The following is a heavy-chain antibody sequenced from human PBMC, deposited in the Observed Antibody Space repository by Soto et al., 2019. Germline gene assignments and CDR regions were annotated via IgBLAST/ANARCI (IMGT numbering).Heavy chain of an antibody. CDR1: GYTFTNYA. V-gene: IGHV1-3*01. CDR3: ARDGAVAGTINFDY. Sequence: ASVKISCKASGYTFTNYAMHWVRQAPGQRLEWMGWINAGNGDTKFSQKFQGRVTITRDTSANTAYMELSSLRSEDTAVYYCARDGAVAGTINFDYWGQGTLVTVSS. J-gene: IGHJ4*02. D-gene: IGHD6-19*01. CDR2: INAGNGDT.